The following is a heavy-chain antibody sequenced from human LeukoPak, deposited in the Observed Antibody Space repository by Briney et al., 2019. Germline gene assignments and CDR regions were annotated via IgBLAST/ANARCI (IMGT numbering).Heavy chain of an antibody. CDR3: AKAFSYGSGSFYATFDC. Sequence: GGSLRLSCAASGFTISGFAMTWVRQAPGKGLEWVSSIGSDYKTHYSESVKGRFAISRDNSQSTVFLQMNSLRAEDTALYYCAKAFSYGSGSFYATFDCWGQGTLVTVSS. V-gene: IGHV3-23*01. J-gene: IGHJ4*02. CDR2: IGSDYKT. D-gene: IGHD3-10*01. CDR1: GFTISGFA.